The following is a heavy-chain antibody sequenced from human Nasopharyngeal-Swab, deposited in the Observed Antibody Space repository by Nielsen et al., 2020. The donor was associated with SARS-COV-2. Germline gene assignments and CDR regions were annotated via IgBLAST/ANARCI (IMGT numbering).Heavy chain of an antibody. CDR1: GGSISSYY. Sequence: SETLSLTSTASGGSISSYYWSWIRQPPGKGLEWIGYLYHSGSTNYNPSLKSRVTISVDTSKNQFSLKLSSVTAADTAVYYCAREFGDTFDYWGQGTLVTVSS. J-gene: IGHJ4*02. CDR3: AREFGDTFDY. CDR2: LYHSGST. V-gene: IGHV4-59*01. D-gene: IGHD2-21*01.